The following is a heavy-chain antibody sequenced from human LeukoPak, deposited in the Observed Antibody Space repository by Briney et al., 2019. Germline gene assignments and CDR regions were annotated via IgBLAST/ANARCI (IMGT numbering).Heavy chain of an antibody. CDR3: ARGTAQPHDY. V-gene: IGHV1-18*01. D-gene: IGHD2-2*01. CDR2: ISAYNFNT. Sequence: ASVKVSCKASGYTFTNYYINWVRQAPGQGLEWMGWISAYNFNTNYAQRLQGRVTMTTDTSTSTAYMELRSLRSDDTAVYYCARGTAQPHDYWGQGTLVTVSS. CDR1: GYTFTNYY. J-gene: IGHJ4*02.